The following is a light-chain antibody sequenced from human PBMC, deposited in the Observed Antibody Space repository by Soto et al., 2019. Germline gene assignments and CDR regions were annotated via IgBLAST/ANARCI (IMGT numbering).Light chain of an antibody. J-gene: IGKJ2*01. CDR1: QSVSSSY. Sequence: EIVLTQFPGTLSLSPGERATLSCRASQSVSSSYLAWYQQKPGQAPRLLIYGASNRATDIPDRFSGSGSGTDFTLTISRLEPEDFAVYYCQQYYSSSYTFGQGTKLEIK. CDR3: QQYYSSSYT. V-gene: IGKV3-20*01. CDR2: GAS.